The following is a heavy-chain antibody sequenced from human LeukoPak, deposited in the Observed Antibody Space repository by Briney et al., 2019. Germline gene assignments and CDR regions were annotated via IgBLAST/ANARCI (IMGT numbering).Heavy chain of an antibody. Sequence: ASVKVSCKASGYTFTGYYMHWVRQAPGQGLEWMGWINPNSGGTNYAQKFQGRVTMTRDTSISTAYMELSRLRSDDTAVYYCARDFQRRITMVRASGYWGQGTLVTVPS. CDR2: INPNSGGT. D-gene: IGHD3-10*01. CDR3: ARDFQRRITMVRASGY. J-gene: IGHJ4*02. CDR1: GYTFTGYY. V-gene: IGHV1-2*02.